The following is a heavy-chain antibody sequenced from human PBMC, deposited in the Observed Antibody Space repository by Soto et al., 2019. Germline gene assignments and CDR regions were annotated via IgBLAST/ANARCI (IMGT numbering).Heavy chain of an antibody. CDR2: IIPILGIP. Sequence: QVQLVQSGAEVKTPGSSVKVSCRASGGTFSSYTISWVRQAPGQGLEWMGRIIPILGIPHYAQKFQGRVTITADISTSTAYMELSSLRSEDTAVYYCARGDDILTGSDYWGQGTLVTVSS. CDR1: GGTFSSYT. J-gene: IGHJ4*02. CDR3: ARGDDILTGSDY. V-gene: IGHV1-69*02. D-gene: IGHD3-9*01.